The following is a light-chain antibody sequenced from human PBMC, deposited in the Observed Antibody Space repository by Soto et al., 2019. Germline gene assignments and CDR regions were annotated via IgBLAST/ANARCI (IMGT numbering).Light chain of an antibody. J-gene: IGKJ1*01. CDR3: QQYNNWWT. V-gene: IGKV3-15*01. Sequence: MTQSPSSLSASVGDRVTITCRASQGISNYLAWYQKKPGQAPRLLIYGASTRATGIPARFSGGGSGTEFTLTISSLQSEDFAVYYCQQYNNWWTFGQGTRVEIK. CDR1: QGISNY. CDR2: GAS.